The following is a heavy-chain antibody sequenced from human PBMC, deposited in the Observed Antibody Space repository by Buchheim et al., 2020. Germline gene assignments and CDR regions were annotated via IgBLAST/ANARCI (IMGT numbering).Heavy chain of an antibody. CDR2: IWYDGSNK. CDR1: GFTSSSYG. CDR3: ARDGLMVRGVIPFYYYYYYMDV. D-gene: IGHD3-10*01. V-gene: IGHV3-33*01. Sequence: QVQLVESGGGVVQPGRSLRLSCAASGFTSSSYGMHWVRQAPGKGLEWVAVIWYDGSNKYYADSVKGRFTISRDNSKNTLYLQMNSLRAEDTAVYYCARDGLMVRGVIPFYYYYYYMDVWGKGTT. J-gene: IGHJ6*03.